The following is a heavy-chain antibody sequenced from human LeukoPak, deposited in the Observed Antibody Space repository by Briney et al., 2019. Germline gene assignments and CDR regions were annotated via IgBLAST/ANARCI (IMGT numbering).Heavy chain of an antibody. Sequence: SQTLSLTCADSGGSISSGGYSWSWIRQPPGKGLEWIGYIYHSGSTYYNPSLKSRVTISVDRSKNQFSLKLSSVTAADTAAYYCARAADTAMVPNWFDPWGQGTLVTVSS. D-gene: IGHD5-18*01. CDR1: GGSISSGGYS. CDR3: ARAADTAMVPNWFDP. J-gene: IGHJ5*02. V-gene: IGHV4-30-2*01. CDR2: IYHSGST.